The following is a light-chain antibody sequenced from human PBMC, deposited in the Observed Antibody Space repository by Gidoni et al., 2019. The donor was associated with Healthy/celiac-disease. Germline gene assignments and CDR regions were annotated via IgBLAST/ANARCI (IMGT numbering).Light chain of an antibody. Sequence: ALTPPSPVFGSPGQSITISCPGTSSDIGGYNYVSWYQQHPGKAPKLMIYDVSNRPSGVSNRFSGSKSGNTASLTISGLQAEDEADYYCSSYTSSSTLFGGGTKLTVL. CDR1: SSDIGGYNY. V-gene: IGLV2-14*01. CDR2: DVS. J-gene: IGLJ2*01. CDR3: SSYTSSSTL.